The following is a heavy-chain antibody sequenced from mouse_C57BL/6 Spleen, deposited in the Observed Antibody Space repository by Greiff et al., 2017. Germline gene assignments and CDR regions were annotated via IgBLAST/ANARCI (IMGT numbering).Heavy chain of an antibody. CDR1: GYTFTSYW. V-gene: IGHV1-50*01. CDR3: VSYYYGSSYYFDY. D-gene: IGHD1-1*01. CDR2: IDPSDSYT. J-gene: IGHJ2*01. Sequence: QVQLQQPGAELVKPGASVKLSCKASGYTFTSYWMQWVKQRPGQGLAWIGEIDPSDSYTNYNQKFKGKATLTVDTSSSAAYMQLSSLTAEDSAVYYCVSYYYGSSYYFDYWGQGTTLTVSS.